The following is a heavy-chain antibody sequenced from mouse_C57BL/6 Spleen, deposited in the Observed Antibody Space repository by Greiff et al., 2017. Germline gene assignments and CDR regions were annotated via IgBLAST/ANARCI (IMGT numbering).Heavy chain of an antibody. D-gene: IGHD3-2*02. CDR2: IYPSDSDT. J-gene: IGHJ4*01. Sequence: QVQLQQPGAELVKPGASVKVSCKASGYTFTSYWMHWVQQRPGHGLEWIGRIYPSDSDTNYNQKLTGKATLTVAKSSSTAYMQLSSLTSEDSAVLYCADSSGYARGDYAMDDWGQGTSVTVAS. CDR3: ADSSGYARGDYAMDD. CDR1: GYTFTSYW. V-gene: IGHV1-74*01.